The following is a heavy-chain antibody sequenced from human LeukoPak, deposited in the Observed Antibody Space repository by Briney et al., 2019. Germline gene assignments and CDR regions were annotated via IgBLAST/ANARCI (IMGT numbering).Heavy chain of an antibody. V-gene: IGHV3-23*01. J-gene: IGHJ4*02. D-gene: IGHD3-3*02. CDR3: AKVGPLGAEYYFDY. CDR2: ISGSGGST. Sequence: GGSLRLSCAASGFTFSDYYMSWIRQAPGKGLEWVSAISGSGGSTYYADSVKGRFTISRDNSKNTLYLQMNSLRAEDTAVYYCAKVGPLGAEYYFDYWGQGTLVTVSS. CDR1: GFTFSDYY.